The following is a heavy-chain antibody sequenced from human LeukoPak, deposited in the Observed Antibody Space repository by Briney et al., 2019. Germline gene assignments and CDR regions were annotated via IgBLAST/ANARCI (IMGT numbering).Heavy chain of an antibody. D-gene: IGHD6-13*01. J-gene: IGHJ4*02. V-gene: IGHV4-34*01. CDR3: ARVGIAAAVLLN. CDR2: INHSGST. Sequence: SETLSLTCAVYGGSFSGYYWSWIRQPPGKGLEWIGEINHSGSTNYNPSLKSRVTISVDTSKNQFSLKLSSVTAADTAVYYCARVGIAAAVLLNWGQGTLVTVSS. CDR1: GGSFSGYY.